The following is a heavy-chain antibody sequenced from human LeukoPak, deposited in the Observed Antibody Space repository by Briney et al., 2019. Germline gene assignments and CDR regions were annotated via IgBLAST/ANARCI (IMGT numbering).Heavy chain of an antibody. V-gene: IGHV1-46*01. J-gene: IGHJ4*02. CDR2: XXXXGGST. CDR1: GYTFTSYY. D-gene: IGHD3-10*01. CDR3: ARGGDYGSGSTRRYFDY. Sequence: RGASVKVSCKASGYTFTSYYMHWVRQAPGQGLXXXXXXXXXGGSTSYAQKFQGRVTMTRDTSTSTVYMELSSLRSEDTAVYYCARGGDYGSGSTRRYFDYWGQGTLVTVSS.